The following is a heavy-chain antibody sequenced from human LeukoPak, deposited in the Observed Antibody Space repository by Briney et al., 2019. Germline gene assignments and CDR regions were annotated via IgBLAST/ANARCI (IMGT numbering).Heavy chain of an antibody. Sequence: ASVKVSCKASGYTFTGYYMHWVRQAPGQGLEWMGWINPNSGGTNYAQKFQGWVTMTRDTSISTAYMELSRLRSEDTAVYYCARDREAVAPGDYYYYGTDVWGQGTTVSVSS. CDR2: INPNSGGT. CDR3: ARDREAVAPGDYYYYGTDV. J-gene: IGHJ6*02. CDR1: GYTFTGYY. V-gene: IGHV1-2*04. D-gene: IGHD6-19*01.